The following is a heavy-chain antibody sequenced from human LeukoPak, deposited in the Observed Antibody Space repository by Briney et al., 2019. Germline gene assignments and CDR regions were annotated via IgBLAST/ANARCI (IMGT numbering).Heavy chain of an antibody. D-gene: IGHD2-21*01. CDR3: ARLRRNGDSGGFYYYYDS. Sequence: PGGSLRLSCAASGVTLSRFSISCVRQAPGKGLEWVSSITVASYIYYADSVRGRFTISRDNAKNSLYLQMNSLRAEDTGVYYCARLRRNGDSGGFYYYYDSWGQGTLVTVSS. V-gene: IGHV3-21*01. J-gene: IGHJ4*02. CDR1: GVTLSRFS. CDR2: ITVASYI.